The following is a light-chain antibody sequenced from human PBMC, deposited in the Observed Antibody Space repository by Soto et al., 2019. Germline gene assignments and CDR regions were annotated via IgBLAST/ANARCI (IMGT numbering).Light chain of an antibody. V-gene: IGLV2-14*03. CDR3: SSYTSSSTYV. CDR2: DVS. CDR1: SSDVGGYNY. J-gene: IGLJ1*01. Sequence: QSALTQPASVSGSPGQSITIPCTGTSSDVGGYNYVSWYQQHPGKAPKLIIYDVSNRPSGVSNRFSGSKSGNTASLTISGLQAEDEADYYWSSYTSSSTYVFGTGTKVTVL.